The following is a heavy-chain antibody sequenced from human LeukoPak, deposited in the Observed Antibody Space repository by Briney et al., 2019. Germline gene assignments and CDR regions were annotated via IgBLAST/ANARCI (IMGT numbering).Heavy chain of an antibody. Sequence: SETLSLTCTVSGGSISSYYWSWIRQPAGKGLEWIGRIYTSGSTNYNPSLKSRVTISVDTSKNQFSLKLSSVTAADTAVYYCARDPYYDSSGYYYDDAFDIWGQGTMVTVSS. CDR2: IYTSGST. CDR1: GGSISSYY. J-gene: IGHJ3*02. CDR3: ARDPYYDSSGYYYDDAFDI. V-gene: IGHV4-4*07. D-gene: IGHD3-22*01.